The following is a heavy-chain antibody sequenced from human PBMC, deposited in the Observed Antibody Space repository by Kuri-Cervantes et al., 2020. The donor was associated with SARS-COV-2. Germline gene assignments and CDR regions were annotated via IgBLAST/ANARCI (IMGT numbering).Heavy chain of an antibody. Sequence: SETLSLTCTVSGGSISSFYWSWIRQPPGKGLEWIGYFYHSGITNYDPSLKSRVTISGDASKNQLSLKLTSATAADTAVYYCARDNVLYSGSGFDLWGQGTLVTVSS. V-gene: IGHV4-59*01. CDR2: FYHSGIT. CDR1: GGSISSFY. J-gene: IGHJ4*02. CDR3: ARDNVLYSGSGFDL. D-gene: IGHD1-26*01.